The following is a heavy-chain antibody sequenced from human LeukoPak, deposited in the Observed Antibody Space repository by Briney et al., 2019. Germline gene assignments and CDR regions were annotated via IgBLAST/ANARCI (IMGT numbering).Heavy chain of an antibody. D-gene: IGHD3-3*01. V-gene: IGHV3-74*01. CDR3: ARRPEVYYDFWSGPDYYGMDV. J-gene: IGHJ6*02. CDR2: INSDGSST. CDR1: GFTFSSYW. Sequence: GGSLRLSCAASGFTFSSYWMHWVRHAPGKGLVWVSRINSDGSSTSYADSVKGRFTISRDNAKNTLYLQMNSLRAEDTAVYYCARRPEVYYDFWSGPDYYGMDVWGQGTTVTVSS.